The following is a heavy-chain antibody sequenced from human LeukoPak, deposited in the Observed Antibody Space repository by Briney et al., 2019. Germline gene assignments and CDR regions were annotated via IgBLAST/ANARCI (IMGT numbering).Heavy chain of an antibody. CDR1: GGSISSSSYY. D-gene: IGHD5/OR15-5a*01. V-gene: IGHV4-39*01. J-gene: IGHJ4*02. Sequence: PSETLSLTCTVSGGSISSSSYYWGWIRQPPGTGLEWIGSIYYSGSTYYNPSLKSRVTISVDTSKNQFSLKLSSVTAADTAVYYCARLSTIAEDYWGQGTLVTVSS. CDR2: IYYSGST. CDR3: ARLSTIAEDY.